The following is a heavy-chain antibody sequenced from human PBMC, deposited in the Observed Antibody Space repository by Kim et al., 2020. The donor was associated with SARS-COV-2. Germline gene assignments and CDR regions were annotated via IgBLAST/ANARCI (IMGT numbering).Heavy chain of an antibody. J-gene: IGHJ6*02. CDR1: GFTFSSYE. CDR2: ISTSGNTM. V-gene: IGHV3-48*03. Sequence: GGSLRLSCEASGFTFSSYEMNWVRQPPGKGLEWLAYISTSGNTMYYAAYVKCRFTISRDNAKNSVYLQMDSLRAEDTAVYYCARDRHYFYDYGMDVWGQGTTVTVSS. CDR3: ARDRHYFYDYGMDV.